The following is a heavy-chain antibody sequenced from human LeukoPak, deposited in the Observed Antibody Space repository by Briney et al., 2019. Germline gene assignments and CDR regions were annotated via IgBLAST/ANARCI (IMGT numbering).Heavy chain of an antibody. CDR2: ISYDGSNK. Sequence: GGSLRLPCAASGFTFSSYAMHWVRQAPGKGLEWVAVISYDGSNKYYADSVKGRFTISRDNSKNTLYLQMNSLRAEDTAVYYCARGVAYDSSGYYRFDYWGQGTLVTVSS. D-gene: IGHD3-22*01. CDR3: ARGVAYDSSGYYRFDY. CDR1: GFTFSSYA. V-gene: IGHV3-30-3*01. J-gene: IGHJ4*02.